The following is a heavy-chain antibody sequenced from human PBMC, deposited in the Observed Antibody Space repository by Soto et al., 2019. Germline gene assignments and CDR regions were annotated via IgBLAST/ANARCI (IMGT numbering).Heavy chain of an antibody. CDR1: GGSFSGYY. CDR3: ARGGKHLAPPGY. V-gene: IGHV4-34*01. Sequence: QVQLQQWGAGLLKPSETLSLTCAVYGGSFSGYYWNWIRQPPGKGLEWIGEISHSGSTNYNPSLKSRVTISVATCKNQVSLTLSSATAADRAVYYCARGGKHLAPPGYWGQGTLVTVSS. CDR2: ISHSGST. J-gene: IGHJ4*02.